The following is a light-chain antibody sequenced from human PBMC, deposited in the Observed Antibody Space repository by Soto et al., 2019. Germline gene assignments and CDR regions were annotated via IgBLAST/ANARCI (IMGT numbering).Light chain of an antibody. V-gene: IGLV2-14*03. J-gene: IGLJ1*01. CDR1: SSDIGIYNF. CDR3: NSYTSASTYV. Sequence: QSVLTQPASVSGSPGQSMPIFCTGTSSDIGIYNFVSWYQQHPGKAPKLMIYNVYSRPSGVSSRFSGSKSGNTASLTISWLQGEDEADYYCNSYTSASTYVFGTGTKVTVL. CDR2: NVY.